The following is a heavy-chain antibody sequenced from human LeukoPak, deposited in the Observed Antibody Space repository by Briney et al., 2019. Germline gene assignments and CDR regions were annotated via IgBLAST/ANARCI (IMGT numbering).Heavy chain of an antibody. Sequence: PSETLSLTCTVSGDSISSGGYYWSWSRQHPGKGVEGIGYIYYSGSTYYNTSLKSRVTISVDTSKNPFSLKLSSVTAADTAVYYCARVRGYSGYDFEYWGQGTLVTVSS. CDR1: GDSISSGGYY. CDR2: IYYSGST. V-gene: IGHV4-31*03. CDR3: ARVRGYSGYDFEY. D-gene: IGHD5-12*01. J-gene: IGHJ4*02.